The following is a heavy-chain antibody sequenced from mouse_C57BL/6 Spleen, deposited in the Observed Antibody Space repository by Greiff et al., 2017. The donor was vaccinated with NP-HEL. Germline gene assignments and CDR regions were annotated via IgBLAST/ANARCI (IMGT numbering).Heavy chain of an antibody. CDR2: ISSGSSTI. CDR3: ARPVTGAWFAY. J-gene: IGHJ3*01. CDR1: GFTFSDYG. V-gene: IGHV5-17*01. Sequence: EVKLVESGGGLVKPGGSLKLSCAASGFTFSDYGMHWVRQAPEKGLEWVAYISSGSSTIYYADTVKGRFTISRDNAKNTLVLQMTSLRSEDTAMYYCARPVTGAWFAYWGQGTRVTVSA. D-gene: IGHD2-1*01.